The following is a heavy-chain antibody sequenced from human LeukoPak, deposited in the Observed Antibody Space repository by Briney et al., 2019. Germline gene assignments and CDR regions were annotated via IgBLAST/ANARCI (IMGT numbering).Heavy chain of an antibody. J-gene: IGHJ6*04. Sequence: GASVKVSCKASGYTFTNYDINWVRQAPGQGLEWMGWMNPNNGNKGNAQKFQGRFTMTTNNPISTAYMELSSLSSEDTAVYYCARALCDDAKRKYYVNMDVWGKGTTVTVSS. V-gene: IGHV1-8*02. D-gene: IGHD2/OR15-2a*01. CDR2: MNPNNGNK. CDR3: ARALCDDAKRKYYVNMDV. CDR1: GYTFTNYD.